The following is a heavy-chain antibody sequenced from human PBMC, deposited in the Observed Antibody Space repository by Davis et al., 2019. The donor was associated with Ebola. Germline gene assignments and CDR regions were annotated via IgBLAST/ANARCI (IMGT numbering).Heavy chain of an antibody. CDR2: INPNSGGT. CDR3: ARVEVDIVVVPAAMDY. J-gene: IGHJ4*02. V-gene: IGHV1-2*02. D-gene: IGHD2-2*01. CDR1: GYTFTGYY. Sequence: ASVKVSCKASGYTFTGYYMHWVRQAPGQGLEWMGWINPNSGGTNYAQKFQGRVTMTRDTSISTAYMELSRLRSDDTAVYYCARVEVDIVVVPAAMDYWGQGTLVTVSS.